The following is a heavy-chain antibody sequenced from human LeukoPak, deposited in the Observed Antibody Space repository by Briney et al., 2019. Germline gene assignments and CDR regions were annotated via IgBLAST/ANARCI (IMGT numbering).Heavy chain of an antibody. D-gene: IGHD5-18*01. Sequence: SVKVSCKASGGTFSSYAISWVRQAPGQGLEWMGGIIPIFGTANYAQKFQGRVTITADESTGTAYMELSSLRSEDTAVYYCARDLVGYSSNFDYWGQGTLVTVSS. V-gene: IGHV1-69*13. J-gene: IGHJ4*02. CDR1: GGTFSSYA. CDR2: IIPIFGTA. CDR3: ARDLVGYSSNFDY.